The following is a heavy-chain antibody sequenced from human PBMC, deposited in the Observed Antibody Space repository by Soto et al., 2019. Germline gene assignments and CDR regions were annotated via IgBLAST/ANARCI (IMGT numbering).Heavy chain of an antibody. CDR2: INHSGST. CDR1: GGSFSGYY. CDR3: ARAHLPPISSSRLGVYFDY. J-gene: IGHJ4*02. Sequence: QVQLQQWGAGLLKPSETLSLTCAVYGGSFSGYYWSWIRQPPGKGLEWIGEINHSGSTNYNPSLKSRVTISVDTSKNQFSLKLSSVTAADTAVYYCARAHLPPISSSRLGVYFDYWGQGTLVTVSS. V-gene: IGHV4-34*01. D-gene: IGHD6-13*01.